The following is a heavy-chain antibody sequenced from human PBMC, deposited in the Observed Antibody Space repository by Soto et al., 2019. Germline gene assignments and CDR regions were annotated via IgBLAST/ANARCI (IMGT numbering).Heavy chain of an antibody. CDR2: IYYSGST. V-gene: IGHV4-59*01. CDR3: ARNQVYFRFDP. CDR1: GGSISSYY. D-gene: IGHD3-9*01. J-gene: IGHJ5*02. Sequence: SETLSLTCTVSGGSISSYYWSWIRQPPGKGLEWIGYIYYSGSTNYNPSLKSRVTISVDTSKNQFSLKLSSVTAADTAVYYCARNQVYFRFDPWGQGTLVTVSS.